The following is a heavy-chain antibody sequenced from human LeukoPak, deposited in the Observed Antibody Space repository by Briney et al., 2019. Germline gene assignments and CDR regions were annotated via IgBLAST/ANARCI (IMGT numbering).Heavy chain of an antibody. CDR3: AGNVRGGTSGYYDY. V-gene: IGHV3-7*01. CDR2: IKEDGSEI. Sequence: GGSLRLSCAASGFTFSSYWMSWVRQAPGKGLEWVANIKEDGSEIQYVDSVKGRFTISRDNAKNSLYLQMNSLRAEDTAVYYCAGNVRGGTSGYYDYWGQGALVTVSS. D-gene: IGHD3-22*01. J-gene: IGHJ4*02. CDR1: GFTFSSYW.